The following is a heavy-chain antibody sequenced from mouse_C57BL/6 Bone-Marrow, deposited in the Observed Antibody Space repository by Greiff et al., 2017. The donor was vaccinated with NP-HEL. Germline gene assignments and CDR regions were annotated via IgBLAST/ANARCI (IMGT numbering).Heavy chain of an antibody. J-gene: IGHJ1*03. CDR1: GYTFTSYW. CDR3: GGGLRQSYWYFDV. CDR2: IHPSDSDT. V-gene: IGHV1-74*01. D-gene: IGHD2-4*01. Sequence: QVQLQQPGAELVKPGASVKVSCKASGYTFTSYWMHWVKQRPGQGLEWIGRIHPSDSDTNYTQKFKGKATLTVDTSSSTAYMQLSSLTSEDSAVYYCGGGLRQSYWYFDVWGTGTTVTVSS.